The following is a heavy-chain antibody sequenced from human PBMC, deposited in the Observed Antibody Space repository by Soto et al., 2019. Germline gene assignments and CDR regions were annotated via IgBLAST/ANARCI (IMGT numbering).Heavy chain of an antibody. J-gene: IGHJ3*02. D-gene: IGHD2-15*01. CDR1: GFTFSSYV. CDR2: ISYDGSNK. Sequence: GGSLRLSCAASGFTFSSYVMHWVRQAPGKGLEWVAVISYDGSNKYYADSVKGRFTISRDNSKNTLYLQMNSLRAEDTAVYYCARTVVTVSKAFDIWGQGTMVTVSS. CDR3: ARTVVTVSKAFDI. V-gene: IGHV3-30-3*01.